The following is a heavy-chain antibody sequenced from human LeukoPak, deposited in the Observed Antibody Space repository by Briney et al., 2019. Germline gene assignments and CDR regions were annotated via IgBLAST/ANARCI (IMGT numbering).Heavy chain of an antibody. CDR1: GYSFTSYW. J-gene: IGHJ5*02. CDR2: IYPGDSDT. Sequence: GESLKISCKGSGYSFTSYWIGWVRQMPGKGLEWMGIIYPGDSDTRYSPSFQGQVTISADKSISTAHLQWSSLKASDTAMYYCARHGSGSSNEDNWFDPWGQGTLVTVSS. V-gene: IGHV5-51*01. CDR3: ARHGSGSSNEDNWFDP. D-gene: IGHD3-10*01.